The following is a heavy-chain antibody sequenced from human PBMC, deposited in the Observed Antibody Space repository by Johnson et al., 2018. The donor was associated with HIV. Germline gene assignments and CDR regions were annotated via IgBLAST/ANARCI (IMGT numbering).Heavy chain of an antibody. CDR1: GFTFDDYG. CDR2: INWNGGST. Sequence: MLLVESGGGVVQPGRSLRLSCAASGFTFDDYGMSWVRQVAGKGLEWVSGINWNGGSTGYADSVKGRLTISRDNAKNTLYRQMNSLRAEDTAVYYCAREGIYCTGGRCYVAAFDIWGQGTKVTVSS. J-gene: IGHJ3*02. D-gene: IGHD2-15*01. V-gene: IGHV3-20*04. CDR3: AREGIYCTGGRCYVAAFDI.